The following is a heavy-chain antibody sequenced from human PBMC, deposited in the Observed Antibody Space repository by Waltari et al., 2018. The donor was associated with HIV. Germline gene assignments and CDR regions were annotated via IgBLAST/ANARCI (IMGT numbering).Heavy chain of an antibody. CDR3: ARDELVAGYFDY. D-gene: IGHD6-19*01. Sequence: QVQLQQSGPGLVKPSQTLSLTCAISGDSVARNSAAWNWSSQSPSRGLEWLGRTYFRSKLYNDYAVSVKSLITINPDTPKNQFSLQLNSVTPEDTAVYYCARDELVAGYFDYWGQGTLVTVSS. CDR1: GDSVARNSAA. V-gene: IGHV6-1*01. CDR2: TYFRSKLYN. J-gene: IGHJ4*02.